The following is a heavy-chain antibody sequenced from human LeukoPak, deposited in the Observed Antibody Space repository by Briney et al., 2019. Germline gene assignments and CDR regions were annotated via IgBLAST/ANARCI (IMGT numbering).Heavy chain of an antibody. J-gene: IGHJ4*02. CDR3: ARDARDSKYAVFDY. CDR1: GFTFSSYA. V-gene: IGHV3-7*01. CDR2: IKEDGSEK. D-gene: IGHD4-11*01. Sequence: GGSLRLSCAASGFTFSSYAMSWVRQAPKRGLEWVAIIKEDGSEKDYVDSVKGRFTISRDNAKNSLYLQMNSLRVEDTAVYYCARDARDSKYAVFDYWGQGTLVTVSS.